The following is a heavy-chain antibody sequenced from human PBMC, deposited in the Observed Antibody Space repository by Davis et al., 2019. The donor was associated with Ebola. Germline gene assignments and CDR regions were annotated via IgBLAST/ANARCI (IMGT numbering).Heavy chain of an antibody. V-gene: IGHV4-39*07. CDR3: ARDGEPYYYYGMDV. D-gene: IGHD2-21*01. CDR1: GGSISSSSYY. J-gene: IGHJ6*02. CDR2: IYYSGTT. Sequence: SETLSLTCTVSGGSISSSSYYWGWIRQPPGKGLEWIGSIYYSGTTNYNPSLKSRVTISVDTSKNQFSLKLSSVTAADTAVYYCARDGEPYYYYGMDVWGQGTTVTVSS.